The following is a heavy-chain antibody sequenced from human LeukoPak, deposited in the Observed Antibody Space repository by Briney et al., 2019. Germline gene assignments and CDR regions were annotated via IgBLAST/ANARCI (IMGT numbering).Heavy chain of an antibody. V-gene: IGHV3-74*01. D-gene: IGHD6-19*01. CDR1: GFTFSAYW. CDR2: INNDGTAT. J-gene: IGHJ4*02. Sequence: GGSLRLSCAASGFTFSAYWMHWVRQVPGKGLVWVSRINNDGTATFFADSVKGRFTISRDNAKNSLSLQMNSLRAEDTAVYYCARELGKYRRILGRDSQWLAVSGFDNWGQGILVTVSS. CDR3: ARELGKYRRILGRDSQWLAVSGFDN.